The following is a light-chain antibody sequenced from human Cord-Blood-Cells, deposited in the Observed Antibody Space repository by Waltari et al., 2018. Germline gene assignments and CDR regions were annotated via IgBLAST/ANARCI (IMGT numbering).Light chain of an antibody. CDR1: SSDVGSYNL. CDR3: CSYAGSSTFYV. V-gene: IGLV2-23*03. CDR2: EGS. J-gene: IGLJ1*01. Sequence: QSALTQPASVSGSPGQSITISCTGTSSDVGSYNLVSWYQQHPGTAPKLMIYEGSKRPSGFSNLVSGSKSGNTASLTISGLQAEDEADYYCCSYAGSSTFYVFGTGTKVTVL.